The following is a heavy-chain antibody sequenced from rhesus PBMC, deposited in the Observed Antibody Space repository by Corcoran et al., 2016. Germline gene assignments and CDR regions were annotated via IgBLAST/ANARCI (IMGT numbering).Heavy chain of an antibody. D-gene: IGHD6-25*01. Sequence: QLQLQESGPGLVKPSETLPVTCAVSGGSISISYRSWIRQAPGKGLEWIGYIYGSGSSTNYNPALKSRVTLSVDTSKNQLSLKLSSVTAADTAVYYCASALSGSWRNFDYWGQGVLVTVSS. CDR2: IYGSGSST. CDR1: GGSISISY. V-gene: IGHV4-169*02. CDR3: ASALSGSWRNFDY. J-gene: IGHJ4*01.